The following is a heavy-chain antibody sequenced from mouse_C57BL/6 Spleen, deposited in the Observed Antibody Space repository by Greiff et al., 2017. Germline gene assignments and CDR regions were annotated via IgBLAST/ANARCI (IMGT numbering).Heavy chain of an antibody. D-gene: IGHD2-1*01. V-gene: IGHV1-55*01. Sequence: VQLQQPGAELVKPGASVKMSCKASGYTFTSYWITWVKQRPGQGLEWIGDIYPGSGSTNYNEKFKSKATLTVDTSSSTAYMQLSSLTSEDSAVYDCARGGNYPNWYFDVWGTGTTVTVSS. CDR2: IYPGSGST. J-gene: IGHJ1*03. CDR3: ARGGNYPNWYFDV. CDR1: GYTFTSYW.